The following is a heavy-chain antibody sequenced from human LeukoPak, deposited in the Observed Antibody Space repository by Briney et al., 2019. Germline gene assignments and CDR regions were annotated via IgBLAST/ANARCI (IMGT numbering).Heavy chain of an antibody. V-gene: IGHV3-48*03. J-gene: IGHJ6*02. D-gene: IGHD3-3*01. CDR2: ISGGGNNI. Sequence: QPGGSRRLACAASGFTFSSYEMNWVRQAPGMGLEWVSYISGGGNNIYYADSVKGRFTISRDNAKNSLYLQMNSLRAEDTAVYYCAKRSGSAYNYGMEVWGQGTSVTVSS. CDR1: GFTFSSYE. CDR3: AKRSGSAYNYGMEV.